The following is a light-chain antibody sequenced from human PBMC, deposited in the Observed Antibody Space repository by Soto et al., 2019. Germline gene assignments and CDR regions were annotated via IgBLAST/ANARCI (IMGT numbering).Light chain of an antibody. CDR2: DVT. CDR3: CSYAGSYTYV. CDR1: SSDIGGYNF. Sequence: QSALPQPPSVSGSPGQSLTISCTGTSSDIGGYNFVSWYQQYPGKAPKLMIYDVTKRPSGVPDRFSGSKSGNTASLTISGLQAEDEADYYCCSYAGSYTYVFGTGTKVTVL. J-gene: IGLJ1*01. V-gene: IGLV2-11*01.